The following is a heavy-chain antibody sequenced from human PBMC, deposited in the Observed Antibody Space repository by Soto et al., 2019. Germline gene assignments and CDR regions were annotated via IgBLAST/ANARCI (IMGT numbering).Heavy chain of an antibody. CDR2: IIPIFGTA. J-gene: IGHJ6*02. CDR3: ASRIAAAGTGFFYYYSMDV. V-gene: IGHV1-69*06. CDR1: GCTFSSYA. Sequence: AVKVSCKASGCTFSSYAISWVRQAPGQGLEWMGGIIPIFGTANYAQKFQGRVTITADKSTSIAYMELSSLRSEDTAVYYCASRIAAAGTGFFYYYSMDVWGQGTTVTVSS. D-gene: IGHD6-13*01.